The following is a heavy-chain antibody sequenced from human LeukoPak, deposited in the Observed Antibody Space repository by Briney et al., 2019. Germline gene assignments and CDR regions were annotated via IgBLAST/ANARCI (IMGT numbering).Heavy chain of an antibody. CDR2: INHSGST. CDR3: ARGDPENWFDP. CDR1: GGSFSGYY. Sequence: SETLSLTCAVYGGSFSGYYWSWIRQPPGKGLEWIGEINHSGSTNYNPSLKSRVTISVDTSKNQFSLKLSSVTAADTAVYYCARGDPENWFDPWGQGTPVTVSS. J-gene: IGHJ5*02. V-gene: IGHV4-34*01.